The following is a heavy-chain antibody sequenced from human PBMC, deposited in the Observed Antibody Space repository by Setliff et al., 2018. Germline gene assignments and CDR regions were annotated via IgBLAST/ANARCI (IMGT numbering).Heavy chain of an antibody. Sequence: SETLSLTCTVSGASISSTYYWGWVRQSPEKGLEWIGSIYYRGINFSNPSLRSRVTMSVDTSKNQFSLNLTSVTAADTAIYYCARASVVHAVTIGYWGQGTLVTVSS. CDR3: ARASVVHAVTIGY. CDR2: IYYRGIN. D-gene: IGHD4-4*01. V-gene: IGHV4-39*01. CDR1: GASISSTYY. J-gene: IGHJ4*02.